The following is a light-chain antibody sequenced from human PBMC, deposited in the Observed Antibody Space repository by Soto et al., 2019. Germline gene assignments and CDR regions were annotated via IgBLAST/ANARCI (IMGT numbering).Light chain of an antibody. CDR1: NSNIGSNP. CDR2: SNN. V-gene: IGLV1-47*02. Sequence: QSVLTQPPSASETPGQRVIISCSGSNSNIGSNPVNWYQQLPGTAPKLLIYSNNQRPSGVPDRFSGSKSGTSASLAISGLRSEDEADYYCAAWDDSLSVVFGGGTKLTVL. J-gene: IGLJ2*01. CDR3: AAWDDSLSVV.